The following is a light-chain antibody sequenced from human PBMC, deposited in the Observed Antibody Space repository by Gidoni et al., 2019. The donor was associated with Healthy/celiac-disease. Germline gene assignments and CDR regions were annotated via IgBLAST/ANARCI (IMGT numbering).Light chain of an antibody. Sequence: DIQMTQSRSTLSASVGDRVTITYRASQSISSWLAWYQQKPGKAPKLLIYDASSLESGVPSRFSGSGSGTEFTLPISSLQPDDFATYYCQQYNSYSPWTFGQGTKVEIK. CDR1: QSISSW. CDR3: QQYNSYSPWT. CDR2: DAS. J-gene: IGKJ1*01. V-gene: IGKV1-5*01.